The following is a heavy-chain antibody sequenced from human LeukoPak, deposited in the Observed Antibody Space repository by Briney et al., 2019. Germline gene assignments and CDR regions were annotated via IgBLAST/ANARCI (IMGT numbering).Heavy chain of an antibody. CDR2: INPNSGGT. CDR1: GYTFTGYY. J-gene: IGHJ4*02. D-gene: IGHD3-22*01. Sequence: ASVKVSCKASGYTFTGYYMHWVRQAPGQGLEWMGWINPNSGGTNYAQKFQGRVTMTRDTSISTAYMELSRLRSDDTAVYYCASWDYYDSSGYGLDYWGQGTLVTVSS. CDR3: ASWDYYDSSGYGLDY. V-gene: IGHV1-2*02.